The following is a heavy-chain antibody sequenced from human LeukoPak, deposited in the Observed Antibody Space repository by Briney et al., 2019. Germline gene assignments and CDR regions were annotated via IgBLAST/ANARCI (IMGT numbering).Heavy chain of an antibody. CDR2: INGDGSTT. D-gene: IGHD3-22*01. Sequence: GGSLRLSCAASGFTFSRYWMHSVRQAPGKGLVWVSRINGDGSTTSCADSVKGGFTISRDNAKNTLYLQMNSLRAEDTAVYYCATGNYYDSRGYYTFGHWGQGTLVTVSS. CDR3: ATGNYYDSRGYYTFGH. V-gene: IGHV3-74*01. J-gene: IGHJ1*01. CDR1: GFTFSRYW.